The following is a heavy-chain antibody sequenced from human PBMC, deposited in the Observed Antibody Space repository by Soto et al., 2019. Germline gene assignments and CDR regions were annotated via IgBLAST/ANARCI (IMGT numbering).Heavy chain of an antibody. CDR1: GGSISSGGYY. CDR3: ARHSASWQWFDY. V-gene: IGHV4-31*03. Sequence: QVQLQESGPGLVKPSQTLSLTCSVSGGSISSGGYYWSWIRQHPEKGLEWIGYIYYSGSTNYNPSLTSRVIISVDTSSNRFSLDLRSVTAAATAIYYCARHSASWQWFDYWGQGTLVTVSS. J-gene: IGHJ5*01. CDR2: IYYSGST. D-gene: IGHD1-26*01.